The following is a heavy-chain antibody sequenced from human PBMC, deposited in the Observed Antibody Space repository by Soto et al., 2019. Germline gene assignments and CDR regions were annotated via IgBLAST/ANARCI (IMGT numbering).Heavy chain of an antibody. CDR3: ARGSTIFGVVIVPPWYYYGMDV. Sequence: GASVKVSCKASGYTFTSYDINWVRQATGQGLEWMGWMNPNSGNTGYAQKFQGRVTMTRNTSISTAYMELSSLRSEDTAVYYCARGSTIFGVVIVPPWYYYGMDVWGQGTTVTVSS. CDR1: GYTFTSYD. CDR2: MNPNSGNT. J-gene: IGHJ6*02. V-gene: IGHV1-8*01. D-gene: IGHD3-3*01.